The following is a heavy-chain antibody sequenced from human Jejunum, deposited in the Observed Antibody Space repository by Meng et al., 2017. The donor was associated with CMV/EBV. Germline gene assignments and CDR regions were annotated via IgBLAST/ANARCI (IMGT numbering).Heavy chain of an antibody. J-gene: IGHJ5*02. V-gene: IGHV1-18*01. CDR3: ARGIVGTTIDL. Sequence: QVQLLRSGARGKKPGASLKASFKASGYTFFSYDITWVRQAPGQGLEWMGWISTYNGKTNFAQKLLGRVTMTTDTSTNTAYMELRSLRSDDTAIYYCARGIVGTTIDLWGRGTLVTVSS. CDR2: ISTYNGKT. D-gene: IGHD1-26*01. CDR1: GYTFFSYD.